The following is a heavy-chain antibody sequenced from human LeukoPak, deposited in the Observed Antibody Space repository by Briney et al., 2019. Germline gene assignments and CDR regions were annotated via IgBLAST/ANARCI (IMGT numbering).Heavy chain of an antibody. V-gene: IGHV3-64D*06. Sequence: GGSLRLSCSASGFTFSSYAMHWVRQAPGKGLEYVSAISSNGGSTYYADSVKGRFTISRDNSKNTLYLQMSSLRAEDTAVYYCVKGWDYGSGSFNWFDPWGLGTLVTVSS. J-gene: IGHJ5*02. CDR2: ISSNGGST. CDR3: VKGWDYGSGSFNWFDP. D-gene: IGHD3-10*01. CDR1: GFTFSSYA.